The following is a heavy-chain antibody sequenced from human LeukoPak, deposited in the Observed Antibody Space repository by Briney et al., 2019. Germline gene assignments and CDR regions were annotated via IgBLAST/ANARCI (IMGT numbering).Heavy chain of an antibody. CDR2: FYSYNGNT. CDR3: ERLKNYGDYGY. CDR1: GYTFTSYG. D-gene: IGHD4-17*01. V-gene: IGHV1-18*01. Sequence: ASVKVSCKASGYTFTSYGISWVRQAPGQGLEWMGWFYSYNGNTNYAQKFQGRVTMTTDTSTSIAYMELRSLTSDDTAVYYCERLKNYGDYGYWGQGTLVTVSS. J-gene: IGHJ4*02.